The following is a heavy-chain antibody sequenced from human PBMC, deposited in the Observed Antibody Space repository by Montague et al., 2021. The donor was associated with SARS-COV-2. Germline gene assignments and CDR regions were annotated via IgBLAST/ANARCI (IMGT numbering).Heavy chain of an antibody. CDR2: IYTSGST. J-gene: IGHJ3*02. D-gene: IGHD3-22*01. CDR3: ARGALFYDSSGYYSDAFDI. Sequence: SETLSLTCTVSGGSISSYSWHWIRQSAGKGLEWIGRIYTSGSTNYDPSLKSRVTMSVDTSKNQFSLKLSPVTAADTAVYYCARGALFYDSSGYYSDAFDIWGQGTMVTVSS. V-gene: IGHV4-4*07. CDR1: GGSISSYS.